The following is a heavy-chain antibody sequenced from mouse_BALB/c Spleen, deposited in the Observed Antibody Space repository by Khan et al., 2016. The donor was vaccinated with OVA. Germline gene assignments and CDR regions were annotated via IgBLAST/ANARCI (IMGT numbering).Heavy chain of an antibody. J-gene: IGHJ2*01. CDR2: INPTSGYT. CDR1: GYTFTTYW. Sequence: QVQLQQSGAELAKPGASVKMSCKASGYTFTTYWMHWVKQRPGQGLEWIGYINPTSGYTDYNEKFKDRATLSADKSSSTAYMQLSSLTSEDSAVYYCTRERIDYWGQGTTRTVSS. CDR3: TRERIDY. V-gene: IGHV1-7*01.